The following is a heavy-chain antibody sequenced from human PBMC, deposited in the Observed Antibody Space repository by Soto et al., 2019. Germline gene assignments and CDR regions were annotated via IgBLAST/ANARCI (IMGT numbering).Heavy chain of an antibody. CDR1: GFTFSDAW. J-gene: IGHJ5*02. D-gene: IGHD2-15*01. Sequence: PGGSLRLSCVGSGFTFSDAWMSWVRQAPGKGLDWVGRIKSKSDGGTTEYAAPVRGRFTISRDDSKNTLYLQMNGLKTEDTAVYYCTTDLWRIAVVVGSTGYFNPWGQGTPVTVSS. CDR2: IKSKSDGGTT. CDR3: TTDLWRIAVVVGSTGYFNP. V-gene: IGHV3-15*01.